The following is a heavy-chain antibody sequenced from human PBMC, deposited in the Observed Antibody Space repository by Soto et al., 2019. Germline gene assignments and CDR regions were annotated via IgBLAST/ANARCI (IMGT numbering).Heavy chain of an antibody. V-gene: IGHV3-11*01. D-gene: IGHD3-3*01. Sequence: QVQLVESGGDLVKPGGSLRLSCAASGYTFSDYYMSWIRQAPGKGLEWISYIDTSGTKIYYADSVKGRFTITRDNAKNSLYLEMNSLRDEDTAVYYCASHYDIWSGYLSPVDDWGQGTLVTVSS. J-gene: IGHJ4*02. CDR3: ASHYDIWSGYLSPVDD. CDR1: GYTFSDYY. CDR2: IDTSGTKI.